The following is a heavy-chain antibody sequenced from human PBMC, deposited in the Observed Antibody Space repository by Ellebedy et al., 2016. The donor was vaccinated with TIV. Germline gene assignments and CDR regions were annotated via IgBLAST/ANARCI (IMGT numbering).Heavy chain of an antibody. CDR2: IKQDGSEK. CDR3: ARDQWLGRAYYFDY. J-gene: IGHJ4*02. D-gene: IGHD6-19*01. Sequence: GESLKISCAASRFTFSNYWMSWVRQAPGKGLEWVANIKQDGSEKYYVDSVEGRFAISRDNAKNSMYLQMNSLRDEDTAVYYCARDQWLGRAYYFDYWGQGTLLTVSS. V-gene: IGHV3-7*01. CDR1: RFTFSNYW.